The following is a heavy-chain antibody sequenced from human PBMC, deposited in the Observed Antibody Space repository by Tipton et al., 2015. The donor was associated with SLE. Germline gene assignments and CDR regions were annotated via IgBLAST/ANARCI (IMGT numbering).Heavy chain of an antibody. CDR1: GVSIRSYY. CDR3: ARDRSGSGWYECAFEI. J-gene: IGHJ3*02. CDR2: IYTSGST. Sequence: TLSLTCTVSGVSIRSYYWSWIRQPQGQGLEWIGYIYTSGSTNYNPSLNSRVTMSGDTSKNQFSLKLSSVTAADTAIYYCARDRSGSGWYECAFEIWGQGTMVTVSS. V-gene: IGHV4-4*08. D-gene: IGHD6-19*01.